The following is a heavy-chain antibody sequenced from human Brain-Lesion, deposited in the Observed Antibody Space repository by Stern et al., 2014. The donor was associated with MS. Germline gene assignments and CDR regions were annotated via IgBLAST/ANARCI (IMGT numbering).Heavy chain of an antibody. CDR1: GNSFTHFY. CDR2: INPNSGGT. V-gene: IGHV1-2*04. CDR3: ARGGRYYADY. D-gene: IGHD2-2*01. J-gene: IGHJ4*02. Sequence: VQLVESGAEVKKPGASVRVSCEASGNSFTHFYIHWGRKAPGQGLEWMGWINPNSGGTKFAQKFQGWVTITRDTSMTTAYMEVTSLTSDDTAVYYCARGGRYYADYWGQGTLVTVSS.